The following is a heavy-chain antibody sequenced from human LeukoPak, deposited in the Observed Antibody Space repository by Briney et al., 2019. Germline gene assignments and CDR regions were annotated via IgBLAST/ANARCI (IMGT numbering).Heavy chain of an antibody. V-gene: IGHV3-48*01. CDR1: GFTFSSYS. Sequence: GGSLRLSCAASGFTFSSYSMNWVRQAPGKGLEWVSYISSSSSTIYYADSVKGRSTISRDNSKNTLYLQMNSLRAEDTAIYYCARQSGTMVTTRFDYWGQGTLVTVSS. J-gene: IGHJ4*02. CDR3: ARQSGTMVTTRFDY. CDR2: ISSSSSTI. D-gene: IGHD4-17*01.